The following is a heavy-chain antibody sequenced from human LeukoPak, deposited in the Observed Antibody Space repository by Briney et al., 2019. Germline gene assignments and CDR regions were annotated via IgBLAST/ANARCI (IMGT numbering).Heavy chain of an antibody. Sequence: GGSLRLSCAASGFAFSSYGIHWVRQAPGKGLEWVAVISYDGSNKYYADSVKGRFTISRDNSKNTLYLQMNSLRSEDTAVYYCASRYCSGGSCYPNYFDYWGQGTLVTVSS. CDR1: GFAFSSYG. CDR2: ISYDGSNK. V-gene: IGHV3-30*03. J-gene: IGHJ4*02. D-gene: IGHD2-15*01. CDR3: ASRYCSGGSCYPNYFDY.